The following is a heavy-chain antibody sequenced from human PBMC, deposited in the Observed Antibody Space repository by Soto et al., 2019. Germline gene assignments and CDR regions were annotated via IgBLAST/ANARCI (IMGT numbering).Heavy chain of an antibody. Sequence: WETLSLTCAVSGGSISSSNWWSWVRQPPGKGLEWIGEIYHSGSTNYNPSLKSRVTISVDKSKNQFSLKLSSVTAADTALYYCATHDYTDNIFDCWGQGTLVTVS. CDR3: ATHDYTDNIFDC. J-gene: IGHJ4*02. V-gene: IGHV4-4*02. CDR2: IYHSGST. CDR1: GGSISSSNW. D-gene: IGHD4-4*01.